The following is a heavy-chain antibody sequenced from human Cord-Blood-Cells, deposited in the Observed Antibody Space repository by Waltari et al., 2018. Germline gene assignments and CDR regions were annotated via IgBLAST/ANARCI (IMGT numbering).Heavy chain of an antibody. V-gene: IGHV3-30*02. CDR2: IRSDGSNI. D-gene: IGHD6-13*01. CDR1: GFTFSPSG. CDR3: ATYSASRGFNY. Sequence: QVQLVESGGGVVQPGESLRLSCAASGFTFSPSGLHWVRQAPGKGLEWVAYIRSDGSNINYADSVKGRFTISRDNSKNTLYLQMNSLRAEDTAVYYCATYSASRGFNYWGQGTLVTVSS. J-gene: IGHJ4*02.